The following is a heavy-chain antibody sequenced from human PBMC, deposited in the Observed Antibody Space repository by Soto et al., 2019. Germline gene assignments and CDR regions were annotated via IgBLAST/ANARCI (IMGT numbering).Heavy chain of an antibody. CDR3: ARSGFYYDMDPSKGWLDP. CDR2: IYYSGST. CDR1: GGSISSYY. D-gene: IGHD3-22*01. J-gene: IGHJ5*02. V-gene: IGHV4-59*08. Sequence: SETLSLTCTVSGGSISSYYWSWIRQPPGKGLEWIGYIYYSGSTNYNPSLKSRVTISVDTSKNQFSLKLSSVTAADTAVYYCARSGFYYDMDPSKGWLDPWGQGTLVTVSS.